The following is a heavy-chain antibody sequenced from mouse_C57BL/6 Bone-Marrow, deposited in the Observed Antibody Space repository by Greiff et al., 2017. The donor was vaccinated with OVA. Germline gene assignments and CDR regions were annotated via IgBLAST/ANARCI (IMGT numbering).Heavy chain of an antibody. Sequence: VQLQQSGPELVKPGASVKISCKASGYTFTDYYMNWVKQSHGKSLEWIGDINPNNGGTSYNQKFKGKATLTVDKSSSTAYMELRSLTSEDSAVYYCARERLRDAMDYWGQGTSVTVSS. CDR3: ARERLRDAMDY. CDR1: GYTFTDYY. J-gene: IGHJ4*01. CDR2: INPNNGGT. V-gene: IGHV1-26*01. D-gene: IGHD2-4*01.